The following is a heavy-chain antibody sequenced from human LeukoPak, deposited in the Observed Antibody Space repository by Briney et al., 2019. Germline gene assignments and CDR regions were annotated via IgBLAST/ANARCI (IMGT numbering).Heavy chain of an antibody. CDR3: ARQESSYGSGSYFDY. CDR2: ISYSGST. CDR1: GGSISTYY. Sequence: SETLSLTCTVSGGSISTYYWTWIRQPPGKGLEWIGSISYSGSTNNSPSLEGRVTMSVDTSKNQFSLQLSSVTATDTAVYFCARQESSYGSGSYFDYWGQGFLVTVSS. D-gene: IGHD3-10*01. V-gene: IGHV4-59*08. J-gene: IGHJ4*02.